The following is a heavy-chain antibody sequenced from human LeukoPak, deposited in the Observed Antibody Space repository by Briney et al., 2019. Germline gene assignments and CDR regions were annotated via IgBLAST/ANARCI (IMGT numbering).Heavy chain of an antibody. D-gene: IGHD6-19*01. CDR3: ARDHGVHSSGWPTKTH. V-gene: IGHV1-46*01. CDR1: GYTFTSYY. CDR2: INPSGGST. J-gene: IGHJ4*02. Sequence: ASAKVSCKASGYTFTSYYMHWVRQAPGQGLEWMGIINPSGGSTSYAQKFQGRVTMTRDTSTSTVYMELSSLRSEDTAVYYCARDHGVHSSGWPTKTHWGQGTLVTVSS.